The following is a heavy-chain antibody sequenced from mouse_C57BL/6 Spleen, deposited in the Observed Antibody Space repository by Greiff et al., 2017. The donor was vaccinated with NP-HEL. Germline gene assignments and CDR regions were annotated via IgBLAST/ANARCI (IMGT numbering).Heavy chain of an antibody. D-gene: IGHD2-3*01. V-gene: IGHV5-17*01. CDR3: AYDYFDY. J-gene: IGHJ2*01. CDR1: GFTFSDYG. CDR2: ISSGSSTI. Sequence: EVQRVESGGGLVKPGGSLKLSCAASGFTFSDYGMHWVRQAPEKGLEWVAYISSGSSTIYYADTVKGRFTIAGDNAKNTLFLQMTSLRSEDTAMYYCAYDYFDYWGQGTTLTVSS.